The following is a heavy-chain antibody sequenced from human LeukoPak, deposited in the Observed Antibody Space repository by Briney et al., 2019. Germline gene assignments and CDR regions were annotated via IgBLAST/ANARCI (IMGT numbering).Heavy chain of an antibody. CDR1: GFPLITSGMC. CDR2: IDRDDDT. D-gene: IGHD1-26*01. CDR3: ARCGRSLSLDY. V-gene: IGHV2-70*11. Sequence: SGPALVKPTQTRTLTYTFSGFPLITSGMCVSWIRQPPGKALEWLARIDRDDDTYYSTSLKTRLTLSKATSKDQVVLTMTNMDPVDTATYYCARCGRSLSLDYWGQGTLVTVSS. J-gene: IGHJ4*02.